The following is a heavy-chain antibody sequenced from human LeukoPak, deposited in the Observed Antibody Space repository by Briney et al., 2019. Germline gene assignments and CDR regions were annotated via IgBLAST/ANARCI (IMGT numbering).Heavy chain of an antibody. D-gene: IGHD6-13*01. J-gene: IGHJ4*02. CDR3: ARGSDTAAGLY. Sequence: SETLSLTCAVYGGSFSGYYWSWIRQPPGKGLEWIGEINHSGSTNYNPSLKSRVSISVDSSKNQFSLKVRSVTAADTAVYYCARGSDTAAGLYWGQGTLVTVSS. CDR2: INHSGST. CDR1: GGSFSGYY. V-gene: IGHV4-34*01.